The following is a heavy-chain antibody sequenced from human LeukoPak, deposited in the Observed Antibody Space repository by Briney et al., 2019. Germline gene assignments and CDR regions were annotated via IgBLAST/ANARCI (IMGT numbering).Heavy chain of an antibody. CDR2: IYSSEST. V-gene: IGHV4-4*07. CDR1: GGSISSYY. D-gene: IGHD2-2*01. CDR3: ARGPNTYAQPRFDY. Sequence: PSETLSLTCSVSGGSISSYYWSWIRQPAGKGLEWIGRIYSSESTNYNPSLKGRVTVSVDTSKNQFSLKLSSVTAADTAVYYCARGPNTYAQPRFDYWGQGALVTVSS. J-gene: IGHJ4*02.